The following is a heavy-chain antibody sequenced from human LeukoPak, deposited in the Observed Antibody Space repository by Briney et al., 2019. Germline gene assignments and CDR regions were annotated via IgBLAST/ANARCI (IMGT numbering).Heavy chain of an antibody. J-gene: IGHJ5*02. CDR1: GYTFTGYY. CDR3: ARADTAMVTEGWFDP. D-gene: IGHD5-18*01. V-gene: IGHV1-2*02. Sequence: ASVKVSCKASGYTFTGYYMHWVRQAPGQGLEWMGWINPNSGGTNYAQKFQGRVTMTRDTSISTAYMELSSLRSEDTAVYYCARADTAMVTEGWFDPWGQGTLVTASS. CDR2: INPNSGGT.